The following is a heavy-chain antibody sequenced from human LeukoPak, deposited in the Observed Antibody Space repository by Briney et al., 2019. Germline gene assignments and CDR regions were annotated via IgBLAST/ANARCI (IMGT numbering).Heavy chain of an antibody. CDR2: TSYDGSNK. J-gene: IGHJ4*02. CDR1: GFTFSSYA. CDR3: ARESAYQSSSWYGTSDY. D-gene: IGHD6-13*01. V-gene: IGHV3-30*01. Sequence: QPGRSLRLSCAASGFTFSSYAMHWVRQALGKGLEWVAVTSYDGSNKYYADSVKGRFTISRDNSKNTLHLQMNSLRAEDTAVYYCARESAYQSSSWYGTSDYWGQGTLVTVSS.